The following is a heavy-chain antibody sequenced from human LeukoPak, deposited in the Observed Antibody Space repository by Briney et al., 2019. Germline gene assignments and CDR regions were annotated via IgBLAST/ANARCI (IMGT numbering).Heavy chain of an antibody. Sequence: ASVKVSCKVSGYTLTELSMHWVRQAPGKGLEWMGGFDPEDGETIYAQKFQGRVTMTEDTSTDTAYMELSSLRSEDTTVYYCARALTYSSSSIIPDYWGQGTLVTVSS. CDR2: FDPEDGET. V-gene: IGHV1-24*01. CDR1: GYTLTELS. D-gene: IGHD6-13*01. J-gene: IGHJ4*02. CDR3: ARALTYSSSSIIPDY.